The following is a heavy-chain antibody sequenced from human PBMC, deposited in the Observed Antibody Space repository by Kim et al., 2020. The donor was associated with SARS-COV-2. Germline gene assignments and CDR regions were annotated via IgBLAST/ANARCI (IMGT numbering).Heavy chain of an antibody. CDR3: TTADRSILDY. CDR1: GFTFSNGW. J-gene: IGHJ4*01. Sequence: GGSLRLSCAATGFTFSNGWMSWVRQAPGRGLEWVGRIKSNTAGGTTDFAAPVKGRFTISRDDSKNTLYLLMNSLKTEDTAVYYCTTADRSILDYWGHGTLVTVSS. D-gene: IGHD2-15*01. V-gene: IGHV3-15*01. CDR2: IKSNTAGGTT.